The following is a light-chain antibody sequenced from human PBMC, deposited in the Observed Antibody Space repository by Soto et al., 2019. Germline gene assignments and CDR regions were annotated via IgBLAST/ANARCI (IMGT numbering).Light chain of an antibody. CDR1: QGISSY. V-gene: IGKV1-9*01. Sequence: IQLTQSPSYLSASVGDRVTITFRASQGISSYLAWYQQKPGKAPKLLIYAAYSLQSGVPSRFSGSGSGTDFNLTISSLQPEDFATYYCQQLNSYPLTFGGGNKVEIK. CDR3: QQLNSYPLT. CDR2: AAY. J-gene: IGKJ4*01.